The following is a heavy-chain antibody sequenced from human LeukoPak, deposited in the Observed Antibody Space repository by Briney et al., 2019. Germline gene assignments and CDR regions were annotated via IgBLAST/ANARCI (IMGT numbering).Heavy chain of an antibody. CDR2: IKQDGSEK. Sequence: AGGSLRLSCAPSGFTLTSYWMSWVRQAPGKGLEWVANIKQDGSEKYYVDSVKGRFTISRDNAKNSLYLQMNSLRAEDTAVYYCARDPGSSGYYPYFDYWGQGTLVTVSS. V-gene: IGHV3-7*01. CDR3: ARDPGSSGYYPYFDY. J-gene: IGHJ4*02. D-gene: IGHD3-22*01. CDR1: GFTLTSYW.